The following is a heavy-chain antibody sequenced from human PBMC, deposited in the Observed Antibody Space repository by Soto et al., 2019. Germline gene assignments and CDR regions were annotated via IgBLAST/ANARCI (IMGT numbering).Heavy chain of an antibody. CDR2: INSDGSST. D-gene: IGHD6-19*01. Sequence: GGSLRLSCAASGFTFSSYWMHWVRQAPGKGLVWVSRINSDGSSTSYADSVKGRFTISRDNAKNTLYLQMNSLRAEDTAVFYCAKERNSGWRHDYWGQGTLVTVSS. CDR1: GFTFSSYW. J-gene: IGHJ4*02. V-gene: IGHV3-74*01. CDR3: AKERNSGWRHDY.